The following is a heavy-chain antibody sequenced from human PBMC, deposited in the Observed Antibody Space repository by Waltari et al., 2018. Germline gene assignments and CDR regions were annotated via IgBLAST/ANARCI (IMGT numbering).Heavy chain of an antibody. V-gene: IGHV1-18*01. J-gene: IGHJ6*02. CDR3: AREAYDFLTGAGYYGLDV. D-gene: IGHD3-9*01. CDR1: GYTFTGYG. CDR2: IITYNGNT. Sequence: QVQLVQSGAEVKRPGASVKVSCKASGYTFTGYGINWVRQAPGQGLEWMAWIITYNGNTNYAQNLQGRVTLTTDTSTSTVSMELRSLRSDDTAVYYCAREAYDFLTGAGYYGLDVWGQGTTVTVSS.